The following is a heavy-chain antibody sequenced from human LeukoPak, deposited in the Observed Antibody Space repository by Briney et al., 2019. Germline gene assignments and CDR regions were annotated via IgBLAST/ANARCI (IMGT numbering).Heavy chain of an antibody. CDR3: ARVPSSGYYRHFDY. CDR1: GGTFSSYA. D-gene: IGHD3-22*01. J-gene: IGHJ4*02. Sequence: ASVKVSCKASGGTFSSYAISWVRQAPGQGLEWMGGIIPIFGTANYAQKFQGRVTITTDESTSTAYMELSSLRSEATAVYYCARVPSSGYYRHFDYWGQGTLVTVSS. CDR2: IIPIFGTA. V-gene: IGHV1-69*05.